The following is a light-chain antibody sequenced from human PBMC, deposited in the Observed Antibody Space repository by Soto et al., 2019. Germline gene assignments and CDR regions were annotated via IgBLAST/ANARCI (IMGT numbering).Light chain of an antibody. CDR3: SSYAGSDNHVV. V-gene: IGLV2-8*01. CDR1: SSDVGGYNY. Sequence: QSALPQPPSASGSPGQSVTISCTGTSSDVGGYNYVSWYQQHPGKAPKLMIYEVTKRPSGVPDRFSGSKSGNTASLTVSGLQAEDEADYYCSSYAGSDNHVVFGGGTKVTVL. J-gene: IGLJ2*01. CDR2: EVT.